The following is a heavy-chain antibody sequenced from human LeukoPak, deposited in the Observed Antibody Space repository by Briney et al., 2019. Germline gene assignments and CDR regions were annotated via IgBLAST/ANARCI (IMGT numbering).Heavy chain of an antibody. J-gene: IGHJ4*02. CDR2: IYSGDSDT. CDR3: ARAPQFSSGWYGPFDY. Sequence: GESLKISCKGSGYYFTNYWIGWIRQMPGKGLEWMGIIYSGDSDTRYSPSFQGQVTISADKSISTAYLQWSSLKASDTAMYYCARAPQFSSGWYGPFDYRGQGSLVTVSS. V-gene: IGHV5-51*01. CDR1: GYYFTNYW. D-gene: IGHD6-19*01.